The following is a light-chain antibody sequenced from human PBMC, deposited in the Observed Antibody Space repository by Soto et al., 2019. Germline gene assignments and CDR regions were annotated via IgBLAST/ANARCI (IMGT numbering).Light chain of an antibody. Sequence: EIVMTQSPAALSVSPGEGATLSCRASQSISNNLAWYQQRPGQAPRLLVYGASTRATGIAARFSGSGSGTDFTLTISSLRSEDFAVYYCQQYVNWPRTFGQGTKVEIK. V-gene: IGKV3-15*01. CDR2: GAS. CDR1: QSISNN. CDR3: QQYVNWPRT. J-gene: IGKJ1*01.